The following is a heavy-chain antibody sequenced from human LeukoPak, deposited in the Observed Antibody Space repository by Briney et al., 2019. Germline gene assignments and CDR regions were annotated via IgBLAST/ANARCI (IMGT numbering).Heavy chain of an antibody. Sequence: GGSLRLSCAASGFTFSMFSMNWVRQAPGKGLEWISYISSSSSTIHYADSVKGRFTISRDNAKKSLYLQMSSLRAEDTALYFCVRDSYCGGDCYRLHNLWGQGTLVAVSS. J-gene: IGHJ4*02. D-gene: IGHD2-21*02. CDR2: ISSSSSTI. CDR1: GFTFSMFS. CDR3: VRDSYCGGDCYRLHNL. V-gene: IGHV3-48*01.